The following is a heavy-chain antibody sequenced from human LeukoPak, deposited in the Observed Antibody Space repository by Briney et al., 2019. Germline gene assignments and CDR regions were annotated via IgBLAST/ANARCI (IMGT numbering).Heavy chain of an antibody. CDR3: ARHSMRYNWFDP. CDR1: GGSINSRNHY. D-gene: IGHD2/OR15-2a*01. CDR2: IYSSGAT. V-gene: IGHV4-39*01. J-gene: IGHJ5*02. Sequence: SETLSLTCSVSGGSINSRNHYWGWISQPPGKGLEWIASIYSSGATYYNPSLKSRVIISVDTSKNQISLKLSSVTASDTAVYYCARHSMRYNWFDPWGQGTLVTVSS.